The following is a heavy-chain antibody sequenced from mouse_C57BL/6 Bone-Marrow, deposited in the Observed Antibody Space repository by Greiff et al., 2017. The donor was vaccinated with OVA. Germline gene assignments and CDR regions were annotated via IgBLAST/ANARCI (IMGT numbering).Heavy chain of an antibody. D-gene: IGHD2-4*01. V-gene: IGHV1-61*01. CDR3: ARAYYDCDGRFAY. Sequence: QVQLQQPGAELVRPGSSVKLSCKASGYTFTSYWMAWVKQRPGQGLEWIGNIYPSDSETHYNQKFKDKATLTVDKSSSTAYMQLSSLTSEDSAVSYCARAYYDCDGRFAYWGQGTLVTVSA. CDR2: IYPSDSET. J-gene: IGHJ3*01. CDR1: GYTFTSYW.